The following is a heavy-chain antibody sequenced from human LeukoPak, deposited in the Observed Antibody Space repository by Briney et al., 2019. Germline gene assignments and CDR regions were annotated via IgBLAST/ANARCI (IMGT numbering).Heavy chain of an antibody. Sequence: GASVKVSCKASGYTFTGYYMHGVGQAPGQGGEGMGWINPNSGGTNYARKFQGRGTKNRERSISTAYLELRSLRSDDTAVYYCASGTTDIVVVPASLRNYYFDYWGQGTLVTVSS. CDR3: ASGTTDIVVVPASLRNYYFDY. CDR1: GYTFTGYY. D-gene: IGHD2-2*01. V-gene: IGHV1-2*02. CDR2: INPNSGGT. J-gene: IGHJ4*02.